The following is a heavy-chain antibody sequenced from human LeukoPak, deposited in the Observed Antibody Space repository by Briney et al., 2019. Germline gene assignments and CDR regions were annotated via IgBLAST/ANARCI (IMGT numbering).Heavy chain of an antibody. V-gene: IGHV1-18*01. CDR2: ISIYNGNT. CDR1: GYTFIDYG. D-gene: IGHD3-22*01. J-gene: IGHJ4*02. CDR3: ARDCDRSGYYCY. Sequence: GASVKVSCKASGYTFIDYGISWVRQASGQGLEWMGWISIYNGNTNYAQKLQGRVAMTTEPSTSTAYMELRSLRSDDTAVYYCARDCDRSGYYCYWGQGTLVTVSS.